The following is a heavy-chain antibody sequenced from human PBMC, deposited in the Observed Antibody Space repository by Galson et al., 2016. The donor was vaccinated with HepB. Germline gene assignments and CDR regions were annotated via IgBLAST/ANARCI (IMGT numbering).Heavy chain of an antibody. CDR1: LGSVSSGGYY. D-gene: IGHD3-22*01. CDR3: ARGVDKVRSGYYSRGGWFDP. J-gene: IGHJ5*02. V-gene: IGHV4-61*08. CDR2: IFTRGNT. Sequence: SETLSLTCTVSLGSVSSGGYYWSWIRQPPGKGLEWIGYIFTRGNTKYNPSLKSRVNIPMDTAKNKFSLKLIPLTAADTAVYYCARGVDKVRSGYYSRGGWFDPWGQGTPVLVSS.